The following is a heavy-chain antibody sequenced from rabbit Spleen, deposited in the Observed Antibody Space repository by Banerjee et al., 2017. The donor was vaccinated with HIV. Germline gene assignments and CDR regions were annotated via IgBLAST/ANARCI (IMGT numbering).Heavy chain of an antibody. CDR1: GFDFSTYG. CDR2: INTITGKA. Sequence: QSLEESGGGLVKPEGSLTLTCKASGFDFSTYGMSWVRQAPGKGLEWIGYINTITGKAVYASWAKGRFTFSKTSSTTVTLQMTSLTVADTATYFCAKEQWLAYNLWGPGTLVTVS. D-gene: IGHD4-1*01. CDR3: AKEQWLAYNL. V-gene: IGHV1S40*01. J-gene: IGHJ4*01.